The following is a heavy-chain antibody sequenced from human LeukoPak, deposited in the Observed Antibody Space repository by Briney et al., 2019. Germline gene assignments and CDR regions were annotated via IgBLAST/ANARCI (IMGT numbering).Heavy chain of an antibody. CDR3: ARDLNYDVLIGYSSL. CDR2: ISSTSRTI. CDR1: GFTFSSYG. J-gene: IGHJ4*02. D-gene: IGHD3-9*01. V-gene: IGHV3-48*01. Sequence: PGGSLRLSCSASGFTFSSYGINWVRQAPGKGLQWISYISSTSRTIYYADSVKGRFTISRDNVRNSLYLQMNSLRAEDTAIYYCARDLNYDVLIGYSSLCGQGTLVTVSS.